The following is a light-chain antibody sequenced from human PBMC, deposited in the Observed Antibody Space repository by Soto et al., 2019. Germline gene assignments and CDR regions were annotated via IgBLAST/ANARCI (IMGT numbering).Light chain of an antibody. Sequence: EFVLTHSRGTLSLSPWERATLSCSASQTVRNNYLAWYQQKPGQAPRLLIYDASSRATGIPDRFSGGGSGTDFTLTISRLEPEDFAVYYCQQFSSYPLTFGGGTKVDIK. CDR2: DAS. V-gene: IGKV3-20*01. J-gene: IGKJ4*01. CDR3: QQFSSYPLT. CDR1: QTVRNNY.